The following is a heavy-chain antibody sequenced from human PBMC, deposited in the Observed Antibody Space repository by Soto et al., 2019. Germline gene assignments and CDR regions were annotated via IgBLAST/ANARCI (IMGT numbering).Heavy chain of an antibody. V-gene: IGHV3-74*01. Sequence: EVQLVESGGGLVQPGGSLRLSCAASGFTFSSYWMLWVRQAPGKGLFWVSRINSDGSTTSYADSVKGRFTISRDNAKNTLYLQMNSLRAEDTAVYYCARVNPGYSYVNYWGQGTLVTVSS. CDR1: GFTFSSYW. J-gene: IGHJ4*02. CDR3: ARVNPGYSYVNY. CDR2: INSDGSTT. D-gene: IGHD5-18*01.